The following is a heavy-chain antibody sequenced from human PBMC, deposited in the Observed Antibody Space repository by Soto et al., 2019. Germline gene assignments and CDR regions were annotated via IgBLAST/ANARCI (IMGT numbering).Heavy chain of an antibody. CDR2: IIPILGIA. D-gene: IGHD1-1*01. CDR1: GGTFSSYT. CDR3: ASYPSGSLHDGSYFDY. J-gene: IGHJ4*02. V-gene: IGHV1-69*02. Sequence: QVQLVQSGAEVKKPGSSVKVSCKASGGTFSSYTISWVRQAPGQGLEWMGRIIPILGIANYAHKFQGRVTITADKSTSTAYMELSSLRSEDTAVYYCASYPSGSLHDGSYFDYWGQGTLVTVSS.